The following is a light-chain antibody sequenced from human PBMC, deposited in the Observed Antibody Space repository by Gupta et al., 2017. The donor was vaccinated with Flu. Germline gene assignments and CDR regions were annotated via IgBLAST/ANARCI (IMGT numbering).Light chain of an antibody. J-gene: IGKJ4*01. CDR2: GAS. Sequence: ELVLTQSPGTLSLSPGERATRSCRASQTISSEYLAWDQPKPGQAPRLLIYGASSSATGIPDKCSGSGSGTDFNFTISRLEPEDFAVYYCQQFGDLLLSFGGGTKVEIK. CDR3: QQFGDLLLS. CDR1: QTISSEY. V-gene: IGKV3-20*01.